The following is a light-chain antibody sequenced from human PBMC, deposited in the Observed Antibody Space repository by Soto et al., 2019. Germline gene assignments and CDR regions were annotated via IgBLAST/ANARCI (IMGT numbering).Light chain of an antibody. V-gene: IGLV2-14*01. CDR3: SSYTSSSTLEV. CDR2: EVS. J-gene: IGLJ3*02. Sequence: QSALTPPASVSGSPGQSITISCTGTSSDVGGYNYVSWYQQHPGKAPKLMIYEVSNRPSGVSNRFSGSKSGNTASLTISGLQAEDEADYYCSSYTSSSTLEVFGGGTQLTVL. CDR1: SSDVGGYNY.